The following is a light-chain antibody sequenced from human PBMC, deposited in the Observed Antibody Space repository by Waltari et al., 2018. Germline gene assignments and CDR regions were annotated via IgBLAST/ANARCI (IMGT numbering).Light chain of an antibody. V-gene: IGKV1-13*02. Sequence: DRGTMTCRASQAISRSVAWFQQKPGKVPKLLIFEASDLEDGVPSRFSGSGGGTRFTLTISSLQPEDFATYYCQHFYSYPSGFGQGTRLEIK. CDR3: QHFYSYPSG. CDR1: QAISRS. CDR2: EAS. J-gene: IGKJ5*01.